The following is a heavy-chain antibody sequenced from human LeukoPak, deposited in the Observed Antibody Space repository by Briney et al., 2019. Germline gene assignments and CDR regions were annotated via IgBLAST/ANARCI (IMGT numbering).Heavy chain of an antibody. D-gene: IGHD3-9*01. CDR3: ARSGGGLRYFDWSFDY. V-gene: IGHV4-39*01. CDR1: GGSISSSSYY. Sequence: PSETLSLTCTVSGGSISSSSYYWGWIRQPPGKGLEWIGSIYYSGSTYCNPSLKSRITISVDTSKNQFSLKLSSVTAADTAVYYCARSGGGLRYFDWSFDYWGQGTLVTVSS. J-gene: IGHJ4*02. CDR2: IYYSGST.